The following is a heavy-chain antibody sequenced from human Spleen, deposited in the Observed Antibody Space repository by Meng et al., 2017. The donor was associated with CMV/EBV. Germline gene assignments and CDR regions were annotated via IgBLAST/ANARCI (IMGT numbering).Heavy chain of an antibody. V-gene: IGHV3-74*01. Sequence: GESLKISCAASGFTFTTYWMHWVRQAPGKVLVWVSRVNSDGSSTIYADSVKGRFTISRDNAKNTLYLQMNSLRAEDTAVYYCASARFLEWFDRFDPWGQGTLVTVSS. J-gene: IGHJ5*02. CDR3: ASARFLEWFDRFDP. CDR1: GFTFTTYW. D-gene: IGHD3-3*01. CDR2: VNSDGSST.